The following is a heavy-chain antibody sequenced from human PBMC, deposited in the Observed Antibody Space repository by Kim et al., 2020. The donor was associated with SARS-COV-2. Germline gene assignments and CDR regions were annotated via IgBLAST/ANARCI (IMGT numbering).Heavy chain of an antibody. J-gene: IGHJ6*02. CDR3: ARGILGAYSASPFADV. Sequence: ASVKVSCKASGYPFDRYNINWVRQAPGQRPEWMGWVNAGTGSTKYSQKFQGRVTITRDTSATTAYMELSGLKYEDTAVYYCARGILGAYSASPFADVWGHGPTVILSS. D-gene: IGHD3-10*01. V-gene: IGHV1-3*01. CDR1: GYPFDRYN. CDR2: VNAGTGST.